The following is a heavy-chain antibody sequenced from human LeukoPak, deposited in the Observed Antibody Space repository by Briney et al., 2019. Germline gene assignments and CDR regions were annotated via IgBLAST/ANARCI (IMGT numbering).Heavy chain of an antibody. CDR2: ISGSGGST. CDR1: GFTVSGNY. D-gene: IGHD3-22*01. J-gene: IGHJ4*02. V-gene: IGHV3-23*01. Sequence: GGSLRLSCAASGFTVSGNYMSWVRQAPGKGLEWVSAISGSGGSTYYADSVKGRFTISRDNSKNTLYLQMNSLRAEDTAVHYCAKKGITMIVTNWGQGTLVTVSS. CDR3: AKKGITMIVTN.